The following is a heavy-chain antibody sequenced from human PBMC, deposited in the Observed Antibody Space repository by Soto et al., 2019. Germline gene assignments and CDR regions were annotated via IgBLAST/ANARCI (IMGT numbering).Heavy chain of an antibody. Sequence: PGGSLRLSCAASGFTFSSYAMSWVRQAPGKGLEWVSAISGSGGSTYYADSVKGRFTISRDNSKNTLYLQMNSLRAEDTAVYYCAKEGRWLGELIPICYGMEVLGQGTTVTGSS. CDR1: GFTFSSYA. V-gene: IGHV3-23*01. CDR3: AKEGRWLGELIPICYGMEV. J-gene: IGHJ6*02. D-gene: IGHD3-10*01. CDR2: ISGSGGST.